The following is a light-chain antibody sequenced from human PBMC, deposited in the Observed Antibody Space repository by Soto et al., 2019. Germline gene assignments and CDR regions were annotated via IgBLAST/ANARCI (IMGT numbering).Light chain of an antibody. CDR1: QGISNL. CDR3: LQHNTYPYT. J-gene: IGKJ2*01. Sequence: DIQMPPSPSSLSASVGDRVTITCRASQGISNLLGWCQHKPGKAPKRLFYAASSLQGGVPSRFSGSGSETEFTLTITGLQPEDFADYYCLQHNTYPYTFGQGTKLEIK. V-gene: IGKV1-17*01. CDR2: AAS.